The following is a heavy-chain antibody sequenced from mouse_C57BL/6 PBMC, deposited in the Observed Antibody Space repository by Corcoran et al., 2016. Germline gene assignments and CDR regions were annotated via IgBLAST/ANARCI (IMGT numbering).Heavy chain of an antibody. Sequence: EVQLQQSGPVLVKPGASVKMSCKASGYTFTDYYMNWVKQSHGKSLEWIGVINPYNGGTSYNQKFKGKATLTVDKSSSTAYMELNSLTSEDSAVYYCARRANWDYYYAMDYWCQGTSVTVSS. D-gene: IGHD4-1*01. CDR3: ARRANWDYYYAMDY. CDR1: GYTFTDYY. CDR2: INPYNGGT. V-gene: IGHV1-19*01. J-gene: IGHJ4*01.